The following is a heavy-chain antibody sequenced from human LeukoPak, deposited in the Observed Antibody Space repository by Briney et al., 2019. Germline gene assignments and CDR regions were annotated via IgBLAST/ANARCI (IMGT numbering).Heavy chain of an antibody. V-gene: IGHV3-53*01. CDR3: ARVEDTAMVFDY. J-gene: IGHJ4*02. Sequence: GGSLRLSCAASGFTVSSNYMSWVRQAPGKGLEWVSVIYRGGSTYYADSVKGRFTISRDNSKNTLYLQMNSLRAEDTAVYYCARVEDTAMVFDYWGQGTLVTVSS. CDR1: GFTVSSNY. D-gene: IGHD5-18*01. CDR2: IYRGGST.